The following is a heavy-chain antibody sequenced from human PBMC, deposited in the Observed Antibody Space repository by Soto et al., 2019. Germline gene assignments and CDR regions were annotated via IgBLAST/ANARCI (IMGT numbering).Heavy chain of an antibody. CDR2: IFYSGST. V-gene: IGHV4-31*03. J-gene: IGHJ5*02. D-gene: IGHD2-8*02. CDR3: ERDTRKEKASPGALDL. Sequence: SETVPVTGSVSGGSFKGDGYSWTWIREHPWKGLEWMLVIFYSGSTSYNASLKTRLTISIDTSKNQFPLKLNSVTAADPGVYYCERDTRKEKASPGALDLWAQGMLVTVYS. CDR1: GGSFKGDGYS.